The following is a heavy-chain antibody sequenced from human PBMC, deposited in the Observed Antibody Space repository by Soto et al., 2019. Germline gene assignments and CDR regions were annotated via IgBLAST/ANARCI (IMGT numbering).Heavy chain of an antibody. CDR3: AKDPTIAPRWALDI. CDR1: GFTFSNYG. CDR2: ISSDGSRK. D-gene: IGHD6-13*01. Sequence: QVQLVESGGGVVQPGRSLRLSCAASGFTFSNYGMHWVRQAPGKGPEWVGVISSDGSRKYYADLVKGRFTISRDDAKNTLYLQMNSLKTDATALYYCAKDPTIAPRWALDIWGQGTLVTVSS. V-gene: IGHV3-30*18. J-gene: IGHJ3*02.